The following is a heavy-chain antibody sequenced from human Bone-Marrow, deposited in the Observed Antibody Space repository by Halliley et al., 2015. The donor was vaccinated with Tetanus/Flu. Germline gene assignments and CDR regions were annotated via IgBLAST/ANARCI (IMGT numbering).Heavy chain of an antibody. CDR2: IKRDGSEK. CDR1: GFTFSIYW. Sequence: SLRLSCSASGFTFSIYWMSWVRQVPGKGLEWVANIKRDGSEKNYVDSVKGRFTISRDNAKDSLYLQMNSLRAEDTAVYYCASTQTFDYWGQGTLVTVSS. CDR3: ASTQTFDY. V-gene: IGHV3-7*03. J-gene: IGHJ4*02.